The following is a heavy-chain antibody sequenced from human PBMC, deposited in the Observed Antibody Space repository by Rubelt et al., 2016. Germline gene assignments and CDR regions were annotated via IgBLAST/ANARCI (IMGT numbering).Heavy chain of an antibody. CDR1: GFTFSSYG. J-gene: IGHJ4*02. CDR2: ISYDGSNK. D-gene: IGHD6-13*01. Sequence: QVQLVESGGGVVQPGRSLRLSCAASGFTFSSYGMHWVRQAPGKGLEWVAVISYDGSNKYYADSVKGRFTISRDNSKNTLYLQMNSLRAEDTAVYYCAMGPSSSWYLDYWGQGTLVTVSS. V-gene: IGHV3-30*03. CDR3: AMGPSSSWYLDY.